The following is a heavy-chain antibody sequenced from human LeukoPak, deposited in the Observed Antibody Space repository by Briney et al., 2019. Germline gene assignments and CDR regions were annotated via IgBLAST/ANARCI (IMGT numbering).Heavy chain of an antibody. V-gene: IGHV3-49*03. Sequence: PGGSLRLSCTASGFTFGDYAMSWFRQAPGKGLEWVGFIRSKAYGGTTEYAASVKGRFTISRGDSKSIAYLQMNSLKTEDTAVYYCTRGREDYYGSGSYFPPSAAAYWGQGTLVTVSS. CDR1: GFTFGDYA. D-gene: IGHD3-10*01. J-gene: IGHJ4*02. CDR3: TRGREDYYGSGSYFPPSAAAY. CDR2: IRSKAYGGTT.